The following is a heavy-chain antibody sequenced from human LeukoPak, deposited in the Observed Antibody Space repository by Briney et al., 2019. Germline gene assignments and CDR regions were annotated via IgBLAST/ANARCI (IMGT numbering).Heavy chain of an antibody. CDR1: GGSISSSSYY. CDR3: ARNYGSGSYGWFDP. D-gene: IGHD3-10*01. Sequence: SETLSLTCTVSGGSISSSSYYWGWIRQPPGKGLEWIGSIYYSGSTYYNPSLKSRVTISVDTSKNQFSLKLSSVTAADTAVYYCARNYGSGSYGWFDPWGQGTLVTVSS. V-gene: IGHV4-39*01. CDR2: IYYSGST. J-gene: IGHJ5*02.